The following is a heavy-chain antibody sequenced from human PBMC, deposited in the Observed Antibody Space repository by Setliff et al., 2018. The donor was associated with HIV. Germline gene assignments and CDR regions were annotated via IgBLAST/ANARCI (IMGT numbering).Heavy chain of an antibody. Sequence: SETLSLTCNVSGDSLNTYYWSWIRQSAGEGLEWIGRIYASGKTTFNPSLKSRITMSVDTSKNQFSLKLTSVTAADTAVYYCARGNNDLESFDYWGQGALVTVSS. D-gene: IGHD3-3*01. J-gene: IGHJ4*02. V-gene: IGHV4-4*07. CDR2: IYASGKT. CDR1: GDSLNTYY. CDR3: ARGNNDLESFDY.